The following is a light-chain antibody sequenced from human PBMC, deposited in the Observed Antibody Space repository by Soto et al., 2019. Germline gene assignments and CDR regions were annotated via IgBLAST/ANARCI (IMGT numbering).Light chain of an antibody. CDR3: AVWENSLNGVA. Sequence: QSVLTQTPSASGTPGQRATISCSGSNSNMGRNYVYWYQQVPGPAPKLRMYGNDVRPSGVPDRFTGSKTGTLAALDISGLWSEDDVEYCSAVWENSLNGVAFGGGTKLTVL. J-gene: IGLJ2*01. CDR2: GND. CDR1: NSNMGRNY. V-gene: IGLV1-47*03.